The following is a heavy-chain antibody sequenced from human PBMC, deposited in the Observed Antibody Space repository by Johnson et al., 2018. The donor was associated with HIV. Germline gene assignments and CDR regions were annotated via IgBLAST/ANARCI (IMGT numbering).Heavy chain of an antibody. CDR3: AKDHAAAEGSEGAFDI. Sequence: MLLVESGGGVVQPGRSLRLSCAASGFTFSSYAMHWVRQAPGKGLEWVSSINWNGGSTGYADSVKGRFTISRDNAKNSLYLQMNSLRAEDTALYYCAKDHAAAEGSEGAFDIWGQGTMVTVSS. CDR2: INWNGGST. V-gene: IGHV3-20*04. J-gene: IGHJ3*02. D-gene: IGHD6-13*01. CDR1: GFTFSSYA.